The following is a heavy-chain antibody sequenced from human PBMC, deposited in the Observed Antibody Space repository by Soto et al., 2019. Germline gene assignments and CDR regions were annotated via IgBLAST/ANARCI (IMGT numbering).Heavy chain of an antibody. V-gene: IGHV4-4*07. D-gene: IGHD5-18*01. CDR3: AKSSGYDFFYYGMDI. Sequence: QVQLQESGPGLVRPSETLSLTCTISGGSLNSSYWSWIRQAPGKGLEWISRIYARGVTNYNPTIKSRGTMSGGPSRNQLSLRLTSVTVADTAVYYCAKSSGYDFFYYGMDIWGRGTTVTVSS. CDR2: IYARGVT. J-gene: IGHJ6*02. CDR1: GGSLNSSY.